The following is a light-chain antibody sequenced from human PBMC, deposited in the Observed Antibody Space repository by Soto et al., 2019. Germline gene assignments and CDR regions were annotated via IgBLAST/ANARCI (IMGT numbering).Light chain of an antibody. CDR2: LAS. J-gene: IGKJ1*01. Sequence: DIVLTQSPDSLAVSLGERATINCKCSQSVVYSSNNKNYLAWYQQKPGQPPKLLIYLASTRQSGVPDRFSASGSGPDFTLTISSLQAEDVAVYYCQQYYSTRTFGQGTKVEIK. V-gene: IGKV4-1*01. CDR1: QSVVYSSNNKNY. CDR3: QQYYSTRT.